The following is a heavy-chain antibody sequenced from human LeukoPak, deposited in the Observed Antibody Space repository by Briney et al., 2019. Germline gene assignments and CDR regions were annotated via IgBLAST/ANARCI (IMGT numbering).Heavy chain of an antibody. Sequence: ASVKISCKASGYTFTSYYMHWVRQAPGQGLEWMGIINPSGGSTSYAQKFQGRVTMTRDTSTSTVYMELSSLRSEDTAVYYCARESPEKLNFRSTYFDYWGQGTLVTVSS. CDR1: GYTFTSYY. V-gene: IGHV1-46*01. CDR2: INPSGGST. J-gene: IGHJ4*02. D-gene: IGHD5-24*01. CDR3: ARESPEKLNFRSTYFDY.